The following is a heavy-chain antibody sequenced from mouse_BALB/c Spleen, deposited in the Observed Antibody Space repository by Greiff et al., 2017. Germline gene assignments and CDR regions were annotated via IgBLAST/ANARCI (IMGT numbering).Heavy chain of an antibody. CDR2: ISYSGST. Sequence: EVKLQESGPGLVKPSQSLSLTCTVTGYSITSDYAWNWIRQFPGNKLEWMGYISYSGSTSYNPSLKSRISITRDTSKNQFFLQLNSVTTEDTATYYCARLGPAYYLAYWGQGTLVTVSA. CDR3: ARLGPAYYLAY. CDR1: GYSITSDYA. D-gene: IGHD2-10*01. V-gene: IGHV3-2*02. J-gene: IGHJ3*01.